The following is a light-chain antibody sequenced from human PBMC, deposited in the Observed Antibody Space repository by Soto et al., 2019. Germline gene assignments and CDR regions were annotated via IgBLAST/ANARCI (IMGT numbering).Light chain of an antibody. V-gene: IGKV3-15*01. J-gene: IGKJ1*01. Sequence: EIVMTQSPATLSVSPGERDTLSCRASRSVGINLAWYQQQPGQAPSLLIYDASSRATGVPARFSGSGSGTEFTLTISSLQSEDFALYYCQQYNNWPPWTFGQGTKVEI. CDR2: DAS. CDR3: QQYNNWPPWT. CDR1: RSVGIN.